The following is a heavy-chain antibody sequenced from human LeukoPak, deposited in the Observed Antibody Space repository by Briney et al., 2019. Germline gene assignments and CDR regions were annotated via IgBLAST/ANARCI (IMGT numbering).Heavy chain of an antibody. V-gene: IGHV3-23*01. CDR2: ISGSGGTT. Sequence: GGSLRLSCAASGFTFSNYAMSWVRQAPEKGLEWVSAISGSGGTTYYADSVKGRFTISRDNSKNTLFLQMNSLRAEDTAVYYCATKHPHDCRGGSCYSDYFDYWGQGTLVTVSS. J-gene: IGHJ4*02. D-gene: IGHD2-15*01. CDR1: GFTFSNYA. CDR3: ATKHPHDCRGGSCYSDYFDY.